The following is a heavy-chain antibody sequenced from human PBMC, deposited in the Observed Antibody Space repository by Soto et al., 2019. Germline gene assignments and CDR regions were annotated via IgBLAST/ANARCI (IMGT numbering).Heavy chain of an antibody. J-gene: IGHJ4*02. V-gene: IGHV3-74*01. CDR1: GFTFSSYW. D-gene: IGHD2-2*01. CDR2: INSDGSST. Sequence: GGSLRLSCAASGFTFSSYWMHWVRQAPGKGLVWVSRINSDGSSTSYADSLKGRFTISRDNAKNTLYLQMNSLRAEDTAVYYCARGQLGSSTSCYIWGQGTLVTVSS. CDR3: ARGQLGSSTSCYI.